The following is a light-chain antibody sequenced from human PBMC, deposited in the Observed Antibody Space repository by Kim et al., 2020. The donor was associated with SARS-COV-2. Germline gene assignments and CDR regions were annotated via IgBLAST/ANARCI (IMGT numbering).Light chain of an antibody. V-gene: IGLV2-8*01. CDR2: EVD. J-gene: IGLJ3*02. Sequence: GPSDTISCTGTSSDIGNYNYVSWYQQHPGKAPKLVIYEVDKRPSGVPDRFSASKSGNTAFLTVYGLQTEDEADYHCSSYAGTNNVLFGGGTQLTVL. CDR1: SSDIGNYNY. CDR3: SSYAGTNNVL.